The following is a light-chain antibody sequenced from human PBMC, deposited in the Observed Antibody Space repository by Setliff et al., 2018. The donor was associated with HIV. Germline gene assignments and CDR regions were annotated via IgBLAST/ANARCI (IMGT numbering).Light chain of an antibody. V-gene: IGLV2-14*03. CDR3: CSYTSSTPLYV. CDR2: DVS. Sequence: QSVLTQPASVSGSPGQSISISCTGTSSDVGTYNFVSWYQQHPGKAPKLMIYDVSHRPSGVSNRFSGSKSGNTASLPISGLQAEDEAHYYCCSYTSSTPLYVFATGTKVTVL. J-gene: IGLJ1*01. CDR1: SSDVGTYNF.